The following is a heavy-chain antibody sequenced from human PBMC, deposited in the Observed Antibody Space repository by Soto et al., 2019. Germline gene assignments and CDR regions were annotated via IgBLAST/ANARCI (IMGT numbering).Heavy chain of an antibody. Sequence: SVKVSCKAPGDTFTSYYLNWVRQAPGQGLEWMGVINPHGGSTKYAQKFQGRITMTRDTSRSTVYMELSSLRSDDTAIYYCARSSGGNFGIIIEGSNWFDPWGQGTLVTVSS. CDR2: INPHGGST. CDR1: GDTFTSYY. CDR3: ARSSGGNFGIIIEGSNWFDP. V-gene: IGHV1-46*03. J-gene: IGHJ5*02. D-gene: IGHD3-3*01.